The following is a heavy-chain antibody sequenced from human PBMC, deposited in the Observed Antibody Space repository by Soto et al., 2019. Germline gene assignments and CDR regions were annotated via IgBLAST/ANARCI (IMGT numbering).Heavy chain of an antibody. V-gene: IGHV1-18*01. D-gene: IGHD3-10*01. CDR2: ISASNGNT. J-gene: IGHJ4*02. Sequence: QVQLVQSGTEMRKPGASVKVSCKASGYIFTAYGINWVRQAPGQGLEWMGWISASNGNTNYAQKFQGRFTMTTDTPTTTAHMELRSLRSDDTAVYYCASGPLSGAGSYTWGRGTLVTVSS. CDR3: ASGPLSGAGSYT. CDR1: GYIFTAYG.